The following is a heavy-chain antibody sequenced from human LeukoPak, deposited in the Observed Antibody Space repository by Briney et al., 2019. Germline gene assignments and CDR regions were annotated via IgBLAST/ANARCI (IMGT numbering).Heavy chain of an antibody. CDR3: AKGSYDSSGYYNFDY. V-gene: IGHV3-9*03. CDR1: GFTFDDYA. D-gene: IGHD3-22*01. J-gene: IGHJ4*02. CDR2: ISWNSGSI. Sequence: PGGSLRLSCAASGFTFDDYAMHWVRQAPGEGLGWVSGISWNSGSIGYADSVKGRFTISRDNAKNSLYLQMNSLRAEDMALYYCAKGSYDSSGYYNFDYWGQGTLVTVSS.